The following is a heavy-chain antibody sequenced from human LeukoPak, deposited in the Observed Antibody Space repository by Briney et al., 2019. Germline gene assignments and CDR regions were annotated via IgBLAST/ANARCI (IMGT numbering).Heavy chain of an antibody. CDR3: ARDLGRRCSGGRCYYYYNYMDV. V-gene: IGHV1-18*01. D-gene: IGHD2-15*01. CDR1: GYTFTSYG. CDR2: ISAYNGNT. Sequence: GASVKVSCKASGYTFTSYGISWVRQAPGQGLEWMGWISAYNGNTNYAQKLQGRVTMTTDTSTSTACMELRSLRSDDTAVYYCARDLGRRCSGGRCYYYYNYMDVWGKGTTVTISS. J-gene: IGHJ6*03.